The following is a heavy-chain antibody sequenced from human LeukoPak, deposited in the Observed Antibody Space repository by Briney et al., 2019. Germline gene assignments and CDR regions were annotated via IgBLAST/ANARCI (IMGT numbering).Heavy chain of an antibody. V-gene: IGHV3-23*01. D-gene: IGHD4-11*01. Sequence: QTGGSLRLSCAASGFTFNNYAMTWVRQAPRKGLEWVSTISGDGTETFYADSVKGRFTISRDNSKNTHYLQMSSLRAEDTGIYYCAKGGHYSFFDYWGQGTLVTVSS. J-gene: IGHJ4*02. CDR1: GFTFNNYA. CDR3: AKGGHYSFFDY. CDR2: ISGDGTET.